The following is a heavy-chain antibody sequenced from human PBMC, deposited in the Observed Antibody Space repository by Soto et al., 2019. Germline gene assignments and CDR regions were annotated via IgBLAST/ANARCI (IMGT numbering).Heavy chain of an antibody. Sequence: EVHLVESGGGLVQPGGSLRLSCGASGFIFSRYWMHWVRQAPGKGLVWISRIYREGFGTDYADSVRGRFTMSRDNAKNTLYLQMNRLSAEDTALYYCVRDGDGFDFDYWGQGALVTVSS. CDR1: GFIFSRYW. CDR2: IYREGFGT. CDR3: VRDGDGFDFDY. V-gene: IGHV3-74*01. D-gene: IGHD5-12*01. J-gene: IGHJ4*02.